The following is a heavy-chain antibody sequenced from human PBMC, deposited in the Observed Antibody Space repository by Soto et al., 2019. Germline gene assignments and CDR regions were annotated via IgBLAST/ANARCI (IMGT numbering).Heavy chain of an antibody. D-gene: IGHD5-18*01. CDR3: ASGYSYGYQSYYYGMDV. V-gene: IGHV1-69*02. CDR1: GGTFSSYT. J-gene: IGHJ6*02. Sequence: QVQLVQSGAEVKKPGSSVKVSCKASGGTFSSYTISWVRQAPGQGLEWMGRIIPILGIANYAQKFQGRVTITADKSTSTASMALSSLRSEDTAVYYCASGYSYGYQSYYYGMDVWGQGTTVTVSS. CDR2: IIPILGIA.